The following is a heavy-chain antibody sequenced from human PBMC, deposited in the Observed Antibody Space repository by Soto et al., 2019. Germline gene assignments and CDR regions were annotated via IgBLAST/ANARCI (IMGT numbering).Heavy chain of an antibody. CDR2: IIPIFGTA. D-gene: IGHD6-6*01. CDR3: ARAEYSSSLGYYYYGMDV. J-gene: IGHJ6*02. Sequence: ASVKVSCKASGGTFSSYAISWVRQAPGQGLEWMGGIIPIFGTANYAQKFQGRVTITADESTSTAYMELSSLRSEDTAVYYCARAEYSSSLGYYYYGMDVWGQGTTVTVSS. CDR1: GGTFSSYA. V-gene: IGHV1-69*13.